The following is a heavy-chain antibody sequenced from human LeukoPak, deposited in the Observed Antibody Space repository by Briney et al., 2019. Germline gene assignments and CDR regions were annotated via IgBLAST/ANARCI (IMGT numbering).Heavy chain of an antibody. CDR2: IYYSGST. D-gene: IGHD1-26*01. J-gene: IGHJ4*02. Sequence: SETLSLTCTVSGGSISSYYWSWIRQPPGKGLEWIGYIYYSGSTNYNPSLKSRVTISVDTSKNQFSLKLSPVTAADTAVYYCARVGATTQGAFDYWGQGTLVTVSS. CDR1: GGSISSYY. V-gene: IGHV4-59*01. CDR3: ARVGATTQGAFDY.